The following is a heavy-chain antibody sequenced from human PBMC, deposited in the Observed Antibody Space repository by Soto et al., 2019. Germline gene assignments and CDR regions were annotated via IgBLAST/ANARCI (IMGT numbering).Heavy chain of an antibody. CDR2: ISFDGNYK. J-gene: IGHJ4*02. CDR1: QFTFSSYG. CDR3: AKDMKWGGMTTIHYFES. Sequence: PVWPLRLSCIGSQFTFSSYGMHWVLKNPFKLLEWLAVISFDGNYKYHADSVKGRFTISRDNAKSSLFLQMNSLRPDDTALYYCAKDMKWGGMTTIHYFESWGQGTLVTVSS. V-gene: IGHV3-30*18. D-gene: IGHD4-17*01.